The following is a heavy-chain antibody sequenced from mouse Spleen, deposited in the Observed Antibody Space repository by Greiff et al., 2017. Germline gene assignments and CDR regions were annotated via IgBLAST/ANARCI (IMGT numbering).Heavy chain of an antibody. CDR3: ARGSTMITTSDFDV. CDR1: GFTFSDYY. D-gene: IGHD2-4*01. Sequence: EVKLVESGGGLVKPGGSLKLSCAASGFTFSDYYMYWVRQTPEKRLEWVATISDGGSYTYYPDSVKGRFTISRDNAKNNLYLQMSSLKSEDTAMYYCARGSTMITTSDFDVWGAGTTVTVSS. CDR2: ISDGGSYT. J-gene: IGHJ1*01. V-gene: IGHV5-4*02.